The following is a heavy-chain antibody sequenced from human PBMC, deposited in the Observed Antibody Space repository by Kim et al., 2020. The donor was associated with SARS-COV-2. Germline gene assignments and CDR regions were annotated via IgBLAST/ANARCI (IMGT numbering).Heavy chain of an antibody. CDR2: ISGSGGST. CDR3: AKDANVAPYNWNDVMLYYYGMDV. Sequence: GGSLRLSCAASGFTFSSYAMSWVRQAPGKGLEWVSAISGSGGSTYYADSVKGRFTISRDNSKNTLYLQMNSLRAEDTAVYYCAKDANVAPYNWNDVMLYYYGMDVWGQGTTVTVSS. CDR1: GFTFSSYA. D-gene: IGHD1-1*01. J-gene: IGHJ6*02. V-gene: IGHV3-23*01.